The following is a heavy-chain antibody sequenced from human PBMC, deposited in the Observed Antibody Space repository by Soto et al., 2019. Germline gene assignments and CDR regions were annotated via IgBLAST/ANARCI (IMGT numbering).Heavy chain of an antibody. Sequence: PGGSLRLSCAASGFTFSTYWMHWVRQTPGKGLVWVSRLSGDGSSSSYAESVTGRFTISRDTAKSTLYLHMNSLRPEDTAVYFCTRGASGYGNFDYWGPGTPVTVSS. CDR2: LSGDGSSS. V-gene: IGHV3-74*01. CDR1: GFTFSTYW. CDR3: TRGASGYGNFDY. J-gene: IGHJ4*02. D-gene: IGHD5-12*01.